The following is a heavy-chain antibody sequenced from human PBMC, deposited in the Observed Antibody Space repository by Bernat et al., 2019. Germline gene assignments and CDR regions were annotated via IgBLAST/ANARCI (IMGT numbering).Heavy chain of an antibody. CDR3: ARRRVTPQHDAFHI. D-gene: IGHD2-21*02. J-gene: IGHJ3*02. Sequence: GGSISSSSYYWGWLRQPPGKGLEWIGSIYYSGSTYFNPSLKSRVTISVDTSNNQFSLKLSSVTAADTAVYYCARRRVTPQHDAFHIWGQGTVVTVSS. CDR1: GGSISSSSYY. V-gene: IGHV4-39*01. CDR2: IYYSGST.